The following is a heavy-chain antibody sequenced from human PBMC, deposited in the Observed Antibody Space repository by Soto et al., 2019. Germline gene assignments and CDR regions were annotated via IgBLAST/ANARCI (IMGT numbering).Heavy chain of an antibody. CDR1: GFTFRSSA. J-gene: IGHJ6*02. V-gene: IGHV1-58*01. Sequence: SVKVSCKTSGFTFRSSAVQWVRQARGQRLEWIGWLVVGTGNTNYAQKFQQRVTISSDRSTNTVSMELSSLTSEDTAVYYCATGAYCSGGSCSDYYYCYYGMDLWGQGTTVTVSS. CDR3: ATGAYCSGGSCSDYYYCYYGMDL. CDR2: LVVGTGNT. D-gene: IGHD2-15*01.